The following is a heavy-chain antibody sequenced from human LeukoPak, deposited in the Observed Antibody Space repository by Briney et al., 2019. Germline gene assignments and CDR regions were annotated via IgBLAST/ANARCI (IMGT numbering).Heavy chain of an antibody. D-gene: IGHD5-24*01. J-gene: IGHJ4*02. Sequence: PGGSLRLSCVASGFTFSNAWISWVRQAPGKGLEWVALMPYDGSDKYYADSVKGRFTISRDNSKNTLYLQMNSLRVEDTAIYYCARDLKMKYCDFWGQGTLVTVSS. V-gene: IGHV3-30*03. CDR2: MPYDGSDK. CDR1: GFTFSNAW. CDR3: ARDLKMKYCDF.